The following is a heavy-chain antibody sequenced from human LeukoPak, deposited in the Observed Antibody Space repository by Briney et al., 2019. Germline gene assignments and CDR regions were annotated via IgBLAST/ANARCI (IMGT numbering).Heavy chain of an antibody. J-gene: IGHJ6*03. CDR3: AREGTDQYYYYYMDV. CDR1: GGSISSYY. CDR2: IYYSGST. V-gene: IGHV4-59*01. Sequence: PSETLSLTCTASGGSISSYYWSWIRQPPGKGLEWIGYIYYSGSTNYNPSLKSRVTISLDTSKNQFSLKLSSVTAADTAVYYCAREGTDQYYYYYMDVWGKGTTVTVSS. D-gene: IGHD3-10*01.